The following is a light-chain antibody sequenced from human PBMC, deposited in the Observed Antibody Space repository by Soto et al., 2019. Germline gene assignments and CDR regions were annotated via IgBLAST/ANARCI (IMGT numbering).Light chain of an antibody. CDR2: GAS. Sequence: AIQMTQSPSSLSASVGDRVTITCRASQGIGTELGWYQLKPGKAPKLLVYGASTLQSGVLPRFSGSGSGTDFSVTISSLQPDGIATYYCLQDFSYPRTFGQGTKVEIK. CDR3: LQDFSYPRT. V-gene: IGKV1-6*02. J-gene: IGKJ1*01. CDR1: QGIGTE.